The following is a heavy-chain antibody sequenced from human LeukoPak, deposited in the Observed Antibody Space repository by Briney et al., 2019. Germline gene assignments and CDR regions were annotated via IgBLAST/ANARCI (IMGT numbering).Heavy chain of an antibody. CDR2: INAGNGNT. D-gene: IGHD3-22*01. Sequence: ASVKVSCKASGYTFTSYAMHWVRQAPGQRLEWMGWINAGNGNTKYSQKLQGRVTMTTDTSTSTAYMELRSLRSDDTAVYYCARDRSYYDRTPFGYWGQGTLVTVSS. J-gene: IGHJ4*02. CDR1: GYTFTSYA. CDR3: ARDRSYYDRTPFGY. V-gene: IGHV1-3*01.